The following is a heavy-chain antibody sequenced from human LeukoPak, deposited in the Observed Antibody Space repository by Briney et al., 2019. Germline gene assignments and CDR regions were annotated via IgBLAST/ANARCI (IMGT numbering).Heavy chain of an antibody. J-gene: IGHJ4*02. Sequence: GGSLRLSCAASGFTVSSNYMSWVRQAPGKGLEWVAVISYDGSNKYYADSVKGRFTISRDNSKNTLYLQMNSLRAEDTAVYYCAKDFRDGYNPGYWGQGTLVTVSS. D-gene: IGHD5-24*01. CDR3: AKDFRDGYNPGY. CDR1: GFTVSSNY. V-gene: IGHV3-30*18. CDR2: ISYDGSNK.